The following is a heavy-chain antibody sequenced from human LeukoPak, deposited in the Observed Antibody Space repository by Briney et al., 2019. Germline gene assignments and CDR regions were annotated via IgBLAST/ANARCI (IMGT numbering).Heavy chain of an antibody. CDR2: INPNSGDT. CDR1: GYTFTDYY. CDR3: AGEYCSGGSCRQGFDY. D-gene: IGHD2-15*01. Sequence: GASVTLSCKASGYTFTDYYMHWVRQAPGQGREWMGWINPNSGDTNHAQNFQGRVTFTRDTSISTAYMELSSLRSDDSAVYYCAGEYCSGGSCRQGFDYWGQGTLVTVSS. J-gene: IGHJ4*02. V-gene: IGHV1-2*02.